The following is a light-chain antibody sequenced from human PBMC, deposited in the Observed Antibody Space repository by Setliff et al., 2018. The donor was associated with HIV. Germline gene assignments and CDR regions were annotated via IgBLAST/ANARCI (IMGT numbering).Light chain of an antibody. CDR2: SSN. Sequence: QSVLTQPPSASGSPGQKVTISCSGSSPNIGSNTVNWYQQLPGTAPKLLIYSSNVRPSRVPDRFSGSKYGTSASLAISGLQAEDEADYYCAAWDDSLTGYVCGTGTKVTV. CDR3: AAWDDSLTGYV. J-gene: IGLJ1*01. V-gene: IGLV1-44*01. CDR1: SPNIGSNT.